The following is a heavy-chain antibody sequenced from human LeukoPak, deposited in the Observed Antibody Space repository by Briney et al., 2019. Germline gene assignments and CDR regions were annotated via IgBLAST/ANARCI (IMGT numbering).Heavy chain of an antibody. CDR2: IYYSGGA. Sequence: SETLSLTCTVSGGSISSYYWSWIRQPPGKGLEWIGYIYYSGGAEYNPSLKSRVTISVDTSKNQFFLRLSSVTAADTAVYYCARSRPVLRFLEWLSDGFDIWGQGTMVTVSS. CDR1: GGSISSYY. CDR3: ARSRPVLRFLEWLSDGFDI. D-gene: IGHD3-3*01. J-gene: IGHJ3*02. V-gene: IGHV4-59*01.